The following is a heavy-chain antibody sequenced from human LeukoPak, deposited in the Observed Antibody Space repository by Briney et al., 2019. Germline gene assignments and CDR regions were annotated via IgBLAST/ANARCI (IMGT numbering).Heavy chain of an antibody. V-gene: IGHV3-7*01. CDR3: ARMGGSNWNREVNWFDP. J-gene: IGHJ5*02. CDR2: IRQDGCDK. Sequence: GGSLRLSCAASGFTFSSYWMSWVRQAPGKGPEWVANIRQDGCDKYYVDSVKGRFTISRDNAQNSVYLQMASLRAEDTAVYYCARMGGSNWNREVNWFDPWGQGTLVTVSS. CDR1: GFTFSSYW. D-gene: IGHD1-1*01.